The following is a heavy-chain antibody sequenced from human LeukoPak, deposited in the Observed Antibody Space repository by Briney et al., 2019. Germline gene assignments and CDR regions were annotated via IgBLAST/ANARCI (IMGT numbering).Heavy chain of an antibody. CDR3: ARRAYNWGAFDI. Sequence: GRSLRLSCAASGFTFTNYAMNWVRQAPGKGLEWVSTLSPSGADTYYADSVKGRFTISRDSSKNTLYLQMNSLRAEDTAVYYCARRAYNWGAFDIWGQGTLVTVSS. D-gene: IGHD5-24*01. CDR1: GFTFTNYA. J-gene: IGHJ3*02. CDR2: LSPSGADT. V-gene: IGHV3-23*01.